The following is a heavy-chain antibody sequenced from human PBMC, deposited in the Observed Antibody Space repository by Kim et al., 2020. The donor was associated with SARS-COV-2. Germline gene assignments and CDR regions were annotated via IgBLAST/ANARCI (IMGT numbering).Heavy chain of an antibody. V-gene: IGHV3-30*04. J-gene: IGHJ4*01. CDR2: ISYDGSNK. CDR3: ARDDEDHLMVYARSLDY. Sequence: GGSLRLSCAASGFTFSSYAMHWVRQAPGKGLEWVAVISYDGSNKYYADSVKGRFTISRDNSKNTLYLQINSLRAEDTAVYYCARDDEDHLMVYARSLDY. D-gene: IGHD2-8*01. CDR1: GFTFSSYA.